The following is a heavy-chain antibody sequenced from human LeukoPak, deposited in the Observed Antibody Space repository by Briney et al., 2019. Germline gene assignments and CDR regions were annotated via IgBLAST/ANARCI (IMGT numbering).Heavy chain of an antibody. V-gene: IGHV1-2*02. D-gene: IGHD6-19*01. Sequence: ASVKVSCKASGYTFTGYYMHWVRQAPGQGLECMGWINPNSGDTNYAQKFQGRVTMTRDTSITTVYMELSRLRSDDTAVYYCARERKAVAPGYFDYWGQGTLVTVSS. CDR3: ARERKAVAPGYFDY. CDR1: GYTFTGYY. J-gene: IGHJ4*02. CDR2: INPNSGDT.